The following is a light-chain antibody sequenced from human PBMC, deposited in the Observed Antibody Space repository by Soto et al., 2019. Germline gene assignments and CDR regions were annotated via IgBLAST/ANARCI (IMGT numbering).Light chain of an antibody. CDR3: AVWDDGLNGYV. J-gene: IGLJ1*01. V-gene: IGLV1-44*01. Sequence: QSVRTQPPSASGTPGQRVTISCSGSRSNVGTNLVNWYQQLPGTAPKLLIYAHIQRPSGVPDRFSGSTSGTSASLAISGLQSEDEADYYCAVWDDGLNGYVFGTGTKVTVL. CDR2: AHI. CDR1: RSNVGTNL.